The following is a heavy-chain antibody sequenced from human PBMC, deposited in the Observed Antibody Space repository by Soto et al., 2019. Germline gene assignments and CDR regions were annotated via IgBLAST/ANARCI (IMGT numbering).Heavy chain of an antibody. D-gene: IGHD3-22*01. CDR3: ARIGGVVVINSSFDY. CDR1: GGSISSSSYY. J-gene: IGHJ4*02. CDR2: IYYSGST. V-gene: IGHV4-39*01. Sequence: SETLSLTCTVSGGSISSSSYYWGWIRQPPGKGLEWIGSIYYSGSTYYNPSLKSRVTISVDTSKNQFSLKLSSVTAADTAVYYCARIGGVVVINSSFDYWGQGTLVTVSS.